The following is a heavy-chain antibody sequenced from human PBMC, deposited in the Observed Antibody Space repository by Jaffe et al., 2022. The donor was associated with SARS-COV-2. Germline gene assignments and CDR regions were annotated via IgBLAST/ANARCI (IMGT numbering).Heavy chain of an antibody. V-gene: IGHV3-33*01. Sequence: QLQLVESGGGVVQPGRSLRLSCTASGFTFSSYGMHWVRQTPGKGLEWVALIWYDGNTQYYAESVKGRFTISRDNSKNTLYLQMNSLRAEDTALYYCARRGIGGYYFDYWGRGTLVTVSS. CDR1: GFTFSSYG. CDR2: IWYDGNTQ. CDR3: ARRGIGGYYFDY. J-gene: IGHJ4*02. D-gene: IGHD3-16*01.